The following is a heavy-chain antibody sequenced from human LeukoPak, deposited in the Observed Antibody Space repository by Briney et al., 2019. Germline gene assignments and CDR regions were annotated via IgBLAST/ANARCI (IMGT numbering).Heavy chain of an antibody. V-gene: IGHV1-46*01. D-gene: IGHD3-3*01. J-gene: IGHJ5*02. CDR2: INPSGGST. CDR3: ARDATPGYYDFWSGRNWFDP. CDR1: GYTFTSYY. Sequence: ASVKVSCKASGYTFTSYYMHWVRQAPGQGLEWMGIINPSGGSTSYAQKFQGRVTMTRDMSTSIVYMELSSLRPEDTAVYYCARDATPGYYDFWSGRNWFDPWGQGTLVTVSS.